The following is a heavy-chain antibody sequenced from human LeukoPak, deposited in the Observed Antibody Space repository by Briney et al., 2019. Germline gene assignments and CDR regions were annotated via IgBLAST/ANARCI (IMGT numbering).Heavy chain of an antibody. V-gene: IGHV4-34*01. CDR2: INHSGST. Sequence: SETLSLTCAVYGGSFSGYYWSWIRQPPGKGLEWIGEINHSGSTNYNPSLKSRVTISVDTSKNQFSLKLSSMTAADTAVYYCARVVNYYSMFDPWGQGTLVTVSS. CDR1: GGSFSGYY. CDR3: ARVVNYYSMFDP. J-gene: IGHJ5*02. D-gene: IGHD2-21*02.